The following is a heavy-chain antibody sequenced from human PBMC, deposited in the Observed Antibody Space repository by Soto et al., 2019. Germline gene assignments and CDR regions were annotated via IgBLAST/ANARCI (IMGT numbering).Heavy chain of an antibody. CDR2: ISYDGNIK. V-gene: IGHV3-30*18. CDR1: GFTFSRHG. Sequence: QGQLVESGGGVVQPGRSLRLSCAASGFTFSRHGMHWVRQAPGRGLDWVAGISYDGNIKYYAESVKGRFTISRDNSKNTLYLQMNGLSPEDTAVYYCAKVLMWEPWRPRTDAFDVWGQGTMVTVSS. CDR3: AKVLMWEPWRPRTDAFDV. J-gene: IGHJ3*01. D-gene: IGHD1-26*01.